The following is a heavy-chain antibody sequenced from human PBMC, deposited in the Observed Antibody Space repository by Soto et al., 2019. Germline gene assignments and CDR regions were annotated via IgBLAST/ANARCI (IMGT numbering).Heavy chain of an antibody. V-gene: IGHV4-34*01. CDR1: GGSFSGYY. CDR3: ARGSDRFNYYGMDV. CDR2: INHSGST. Sequence: SETLSLTCAVYGGSFSGYYWSWIRQPPGKGLEWIGEINHSGSTNYNPSLKSRVTISVDTSKNQFSLKLSSVTAADTAVHYCARGSDRFNYYGMDVWGQGTTVTVSS. D-gene: IGHD2-15*01. J-gene: IGHJ6*02.